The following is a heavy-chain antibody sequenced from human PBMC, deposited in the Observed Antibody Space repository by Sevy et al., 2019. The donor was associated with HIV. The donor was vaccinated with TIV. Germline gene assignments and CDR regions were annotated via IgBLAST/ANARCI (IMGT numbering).Heavy chain of an antibody. CDR1: GFTFSSYG. CDR3: ARDLDGSESYLIDY. V-gene: IGHV3-33*01. Sequence: GGSLRLSCAASGFTFSSYGMHWVRQAPGKGLEWVAVIWYDGSNKYYADSVKGRFTISRDNSKNTLYLQMNSLRAEDTAVYYCARDLDGSESYLIDYWGQGTLVTVSS. CDR2: IWYDGSNK. D-gene: IGHD3-10*01. J-gene: IGHJ4*02.